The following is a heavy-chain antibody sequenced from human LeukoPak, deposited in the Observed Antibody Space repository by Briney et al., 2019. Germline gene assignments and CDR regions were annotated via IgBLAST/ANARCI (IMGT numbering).Heavy chain of an antibody. Sequence: PGGSLGLSCAASGFIFSSYGMHWVRQAPGKGLEWVAFIRYDGRNKYYADSVKGRFTISRDNSKNTLYLQMNSLRGEDTAVYYCAKDSLRERIVGSTTRGVNDYWGQGTLVTVSS. J-gene: IGHJ4*02. CDR2: IRYDGRNK. CDR3: AKDSLRERIVGSTTRGVNDY. D-gene: IGHD1-26*01. V-gene: IGHV3-30*02. CDR1: GFIFSSYG.